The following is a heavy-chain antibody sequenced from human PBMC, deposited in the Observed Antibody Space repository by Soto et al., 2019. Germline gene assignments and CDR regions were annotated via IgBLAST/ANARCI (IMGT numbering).Heavy chain of an antibody. V-gene: IGHV4-59*01. J-gene: IGHJ6*03. D-gene: IGHD7-27*01. CDR1: GGSISSYY. CDR2: IYYSGST. CDR3: ARVPLGAALLGINYYYYMDV. Sequence: SETLSLTCTVSGGSISSYYWSWIRQPPGKGLEWIGYIYYSGSTNYNPSLKSRVTISVDTSKNQFSLKLSSVTAADTAVYYCARVPLGAALLGINYYYYMDVWGKGTTVTVSS.